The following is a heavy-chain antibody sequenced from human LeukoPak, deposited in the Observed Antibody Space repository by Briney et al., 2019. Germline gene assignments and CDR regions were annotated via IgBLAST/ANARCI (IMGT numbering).Heavy chain of an antibody. CDR2: FDPEDGET. D-gene: IGHD3-10*01. Sequence: GASVKVSCKVSGYTRTELSMHWVRQAPGKGLEWMGGFDPEDGETIYAQKFQGRVTMTEDTSTDTAYMELSSLRSEDTAVYYCATDKITMVRGVSFDYWGQGTLVTVSS. V-gene: IGHV1-24*01. CDR1: GYTRTELS. CDR3: ATDKITMVRGVSFDY. J-gene: IGHJ4*02.